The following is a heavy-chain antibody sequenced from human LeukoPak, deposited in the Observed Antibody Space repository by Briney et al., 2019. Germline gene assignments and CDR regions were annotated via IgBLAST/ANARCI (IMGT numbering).Heavy chain of an antibody. Sequence: PGGSLRLSCAASGFAFSTYSMNWVRQAPGKGLEWVSYIRSDSTIINYAESVKGRFTISRDNAKNSLYPQMNSLRAEDTAVYFCARVQAGKWDFDFWGQGTLVTVSS. D-gene: IGHD2-8*01. CDR2: IRSDSTII. V-gene: IGHV3-48*01. J-gene: IGHJ4*02. CDR3: ARVQAGKWDFDF. CDR1: GFAFSTYS.